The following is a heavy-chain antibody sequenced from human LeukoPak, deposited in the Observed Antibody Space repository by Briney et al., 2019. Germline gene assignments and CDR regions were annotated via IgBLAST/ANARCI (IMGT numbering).Heavy chain of an antibody. V-gene: IGHV4-39*07. CDR1: GGFISSSSYY. CDR3: ARAYGKYYFDY. J-gene: IGHJ4*02. CDR2: IYYSGST. Sequence: PSETLSFTCTVSGGFISSSSYYWGWIRQPPGKGLEWIGSIYYSGSTYYNPSLKSRVTISVDTSKNQFSLKLSSVTAADTAVYYCARAYGKYYFDYWGQGTLVTVSS. D-gene: IGHD1-1*01.